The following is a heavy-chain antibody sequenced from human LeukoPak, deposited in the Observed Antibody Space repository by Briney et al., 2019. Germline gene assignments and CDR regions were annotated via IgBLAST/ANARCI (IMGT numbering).Heavy chain of an antibody. CDR2: IYHSGSI. V-gene: IGHV4-4*02. CDR3: AGDKHSSWYEY. D-gene: IGHD6-13*01. Sequence: SGTLSLTCAVSGGSISSSNWWSWVRQPPGKGLEWIGEIYHSGSINYNPSLKSRVTISVDTSKNQFSLRLSSVPPADPAVYYCAGDKHSSWYEYWGQGTLVPVSS. CDR1: GGSISSSNW. J-gene: IGHJ4*02.